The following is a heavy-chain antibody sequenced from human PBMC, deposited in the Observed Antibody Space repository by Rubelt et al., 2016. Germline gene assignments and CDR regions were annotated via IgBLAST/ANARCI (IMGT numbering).Heavy chain of an antibody. CDR1: GFTFSRYG. CDR2: IWYDGSQK. V-gene: IGHV3-33*01. Sequence: QVQLVESGGGVVQPGRSLRLSCAASGFTFSRYGMYWVRQAPGKGLEWVAVIWYDGSQKHYADSVKGRFTISRDNSNNMLFLEMNTLRAEDTAVYYCVRASHYVNGGLYWDYFDDWGQGTLATGSS. D-gene: IGHD2-15*01. CDR3: VRASHYVNGGLYWDYFDD. J-gene: IGHJ4*02.